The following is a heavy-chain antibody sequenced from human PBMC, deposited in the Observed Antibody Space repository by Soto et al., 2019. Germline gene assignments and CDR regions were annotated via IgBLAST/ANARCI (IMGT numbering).Heavy chain of an antibody. D-gene: IGHD2-8*01. CDR3: ARGLGSDHNGHFPATFDI. CDR1: GASLNSDEYY. CDR2: MFNTGTI. J-gene: IGHJ3*02. V-gene: IGHV4-31*02. Sequence: QVQLQESGPGLAKPSQTVSLTCTVSGASLNSDEYYWALLRQVPGQDLEWIGHMFNTGTIFSTPSLSGRARTPKDTSANDFSLHLDAVTAADTAVYYCARGLGSDHNGHFPATFDIWGHGTSVTVSA.